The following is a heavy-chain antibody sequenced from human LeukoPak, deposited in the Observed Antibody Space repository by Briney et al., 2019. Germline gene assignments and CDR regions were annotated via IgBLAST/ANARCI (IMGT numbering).Heavy chain of an antibody. V-gene: IGHV4-34*01. J-gene: IGHJ5*02. D-gene: IGHD3-3*01. CDR3: ARGYDFWSGYSARSSWFDP. Sequence: PSETLSLTCAVYGGSFSGYYWSWIRQPPGKGLEWIGEINHSGSTNYNPSLKSRVTISVDTSKNQFSLKLSSVTAADTAVYYCARGYDFWSGYSARSSWFDPWGQGTLVTVSS. CDR2: INHSGST. CDR1: GGSFSGYY.